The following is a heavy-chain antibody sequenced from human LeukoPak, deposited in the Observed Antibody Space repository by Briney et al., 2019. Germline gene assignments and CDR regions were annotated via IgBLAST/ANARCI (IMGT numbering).Heavy chain of an antibody. V-gene: IGHV3-30*18. CDR3: AKACAGYGEYYFES. CDR2: ILDDGSDK. J-gene: IGHJ4*02. CDR1: GFTFRHYG. Sequence: PGGSLRLSCAASGFTFRHYGMHWVRQAPGKGLEWVAVILDDGSDKDYADSVKGRFTISRDNSNSTLYLQMNSLRAEDTAVYYCAKACAGYGEYYFESWGQGSLVTVSS. D-gene: IGHD3-10*01.